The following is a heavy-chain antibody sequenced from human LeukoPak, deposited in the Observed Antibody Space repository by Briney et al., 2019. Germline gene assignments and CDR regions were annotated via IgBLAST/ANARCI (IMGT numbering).Heavy chain of an antibody. CDR2: IYYSGST. Sequence: SQTLCLTCTVSGGSISSGGYYWSWIRQHPGKGLEWIGYIYYSGSTNYNPSLKSRVTISVDTSKNQFSLKLSSVTAADTAVYYCARVGAQGSGSSGYYPFDYWGQGTLVTVSS. J-gene: IGHJ4*02. CDR1: GGSISSGGYY. CDR3: ARVGAQGSGSSGYYPFDY. V-gene: IGHV4-61*08. D-gene: IGHD3-22*01.